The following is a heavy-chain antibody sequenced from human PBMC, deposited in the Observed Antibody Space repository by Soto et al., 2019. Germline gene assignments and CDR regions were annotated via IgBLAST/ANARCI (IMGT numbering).Heavy chain of an antibody. CDR1: SGSISSSSYY. J-gene: IGHJ6*02. CDR2: IYYSGST. Sequence: TLSLTCTVSSGSISSSSYYWGWIRQPPGKGLEWIGSIYYSGSTYYNPSLKSRVTISVDTSKNQFSLKLSSVTAADTAVYYCASLALYGMDVWGQGTTVTVSS. D-gene: IGHD5-12*01. CDR3: ASLALYGMDV. V-gene: IGHV4-39*01.